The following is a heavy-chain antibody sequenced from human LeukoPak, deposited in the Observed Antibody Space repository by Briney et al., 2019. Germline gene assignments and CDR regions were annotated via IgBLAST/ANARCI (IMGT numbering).Heavy chain of an antibody. Sequence: GGSLRLSCAASGFTFDDYAMHWVRQAPGKGLEWVSGISWNSGSIGYADSVEGRFTISRDNAKNSLYLQMNSLRAEDTALYYCAKDHFRGSYSNSPFDYWGQGTLVTVSS. D-gene: IGHD1-26*01. J-gene: IGHJ4*02. CDR1: GFTFDDYA. V-gene: IGHV3-9*01. CDR3: AKDHFRGSYSNSPFDY. CDR2: ISWNSGSI.